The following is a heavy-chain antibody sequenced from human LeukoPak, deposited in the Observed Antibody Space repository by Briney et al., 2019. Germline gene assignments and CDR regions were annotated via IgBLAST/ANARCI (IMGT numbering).Heavy chain of an antibody. D-gene: IGHD6-19*01. Sequence: GGSLRLSCAASGFTFSSYWMSWVRQAPGKGLEWVSGISGKSGGINYVDSVKGRFTISRDNAKNSLYLQMNSLRAEDTALYYCVKDIGSGWSGNYGMDVWGQGTTVTVSS. J-gene: IGHJ6*02. CDR3: VKDIGSGWSGNYGMDV. CDR2: ISGKSGGI. V-gene: IGHV3-9*01. CDR1: GFTFSSYW.